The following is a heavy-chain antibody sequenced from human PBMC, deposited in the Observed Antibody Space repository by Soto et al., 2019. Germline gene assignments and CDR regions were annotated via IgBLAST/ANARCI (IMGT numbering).Heavy chain of an antibody. CDR1: GGSFSGYY. V-gene: IGHV4-34*01. J-gene: IGHJ6*03. CDR2: INHSGST. D-gene: IGHD1-1*01. Sequence: SETLSLTCAVYGGSFSGYYWSWIRQPPGKGLEWIGEINHSGSTNYNPSLKSRVTISVDTSKNQFSLKLSSVTAADTAVYYCARVKTGKTRYMDVWGKGTTVTVSS. CDR3: ARVKTGKTRYMDV.